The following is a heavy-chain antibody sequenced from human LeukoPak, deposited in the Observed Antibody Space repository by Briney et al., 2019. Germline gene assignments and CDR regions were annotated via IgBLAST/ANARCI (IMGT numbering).Heavy chain of an antibody. D-gene: IGHD3-22*01. CDR1: GGSISSYY. V-gene: IGHV4-4*07. CDR3: ARMRYEDYYDNSANRYYYYGMDV. CDR2: IYTSGST. Sequence: PSETLSLTCTVSGGSISSYYWSWIRQPAGKGLEWIGRIYTSGSTNYNPSLKSRVTMSVDTSKNQFSLKLSSVTAADTAVYYCARMRYEDYYDNSANRYYYYGMDVWGQGTTVTVSS. J-gene: IGHJ6*02.